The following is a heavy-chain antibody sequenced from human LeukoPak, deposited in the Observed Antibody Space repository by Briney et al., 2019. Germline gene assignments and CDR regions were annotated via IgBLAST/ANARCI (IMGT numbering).Heavy chain of an antibody. V-gene: IGHV4-38-2*02. Sequence: SETLSLTRTVSGYSISSGYYWGWIRQPPGKGLEWIGSIYHSGSTYYNPSLKSRVTISVDTSKNQFSLKLSSVTAADTAVYYCARAVYGSGSYIFYWGQGTLVTVSS. D-gene: IGHD3-10*01. CDR2: IYHSGST. J-gene: IGHJ4*02. CDR1: GYSISSGYY. CDR3: ARAVYGSGSYIFY.